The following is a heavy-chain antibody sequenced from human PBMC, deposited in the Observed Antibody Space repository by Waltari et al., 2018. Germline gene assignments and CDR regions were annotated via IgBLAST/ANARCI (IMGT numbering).Heavy chain of an antibody. CDR3: ARHQFTMVRGVIINPPDY. V-gene: IGHV5-10-1*03. D-gene: IGHD3-10*01. CDR1: GYSCTSYG. CDR2: IDPSDSYT. Sequence: EVQLVQSGAAVKKPGESLRISCKGSGYSCTSYGMRWVRQMPGKGLEWMGRIDPSDSYTNYGPSFQGHVTISADKSISTAYLQWSSLKASDTAMYYCARHQFTMVRGVIINPPDYWGQGTLVTVSS. J-gene: IGHJ4*02.